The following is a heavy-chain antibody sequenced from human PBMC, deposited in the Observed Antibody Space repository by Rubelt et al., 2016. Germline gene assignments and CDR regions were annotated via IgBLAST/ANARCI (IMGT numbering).Heavy chain of an antibody. J-gene: IGHJ4*02. CDR1: GFTVSGNY. D-gene: IGHD5-12*01. CDR3: ARSDIVATITDY. V-gene: IGHV3-66*01. Sequence: EVQLVESGGGLVQPGGSLRLSCAASGFTVSGNYMSWVRQAPGKGLEWVSVIYRGGSTYYADSVKGRLTIARDNARNSLYLQMSSLRAEDTAVYYCARSDIVATITDYWGQGTLVTVSS. CDR2: IYRGGST.